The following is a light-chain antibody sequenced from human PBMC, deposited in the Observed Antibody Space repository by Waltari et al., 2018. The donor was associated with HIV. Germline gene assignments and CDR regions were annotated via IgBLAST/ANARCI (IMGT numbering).Light chain of an antibody. CDR1: QNVGAF. J-gene: IGKJ1*01. V-gene: IGKV1-5*03. Sequence: DIRLTQSTSTLSASAGDRVAITCRAGQNVGAFLAWYQPKPCKAPKLLIFQESILDGGVPSRFSGSVSGSDXTLTINGLQSDDFATYSCHQYASFSGTFGQGTKV. CDR3: HQYASFSGT. CDR2: QES.